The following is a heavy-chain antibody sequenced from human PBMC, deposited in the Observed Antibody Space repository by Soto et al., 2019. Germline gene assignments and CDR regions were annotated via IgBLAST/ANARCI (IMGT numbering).Heavy chain of an antibody. CDR2: ISAYNGNT. V-gene: IGHV1-18*04. Sequence: QVQLVQSGAEVKKPGASVKVSCKASGYTFTSYGISWVRQAPGQGLEWMGWISAYNGNTNYAQKLQGRVTMTTDTSTGTAYMELRSLRSDDTAVYYCARTYYDFWSGYHDFDYWGQGTLVTVSS. J-gene: IGHJ4*02. CDR1: GYTFTSYG. D-gene: IGHD3-3*01. CDR3: ARTYYDFWSGYHDFDY.